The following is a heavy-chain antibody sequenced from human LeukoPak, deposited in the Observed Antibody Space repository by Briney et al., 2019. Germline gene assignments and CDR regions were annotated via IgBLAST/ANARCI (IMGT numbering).Heavy chain of an antibody. CDR1: GYTFTSYY. CDR2: INPSGGST. Sequence: ASVKVSCKASGYTFTSYYMHWVRQAPGQGLEWMGIINPSGGSTSYAQKLQGRVTMTTDTSTSTAYMELRSLRSDDTAVYYCARSPPTTLLWFGELLGKFDYWGQGTLVTVSS. V-gene: IGHV1-46*01. D-gene: IGHD3-10*01. J-gene: IGHJ4*02. CDR3: ARSPPTTLLWFGELLGKFDY.